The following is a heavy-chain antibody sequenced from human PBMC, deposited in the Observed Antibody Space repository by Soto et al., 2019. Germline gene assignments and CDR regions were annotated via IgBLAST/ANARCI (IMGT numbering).Heavy chain of an antibody. J-gene: IGHJ6*02. V-gene: IGHV3-49*03. D-gene: IGHD3-10*01. CDR2: IRSKAYGGTT. CDR3: TRDSEVVRYYYYGMDV. Sequence: PGGSLRLSCTASGFTFGDYAMSWFRQAPGKGLEWVGFIRSKAYGGTTEYAASVKGRFTISRDDSKSIAYLQMNSLKTEDTAVYYCTRDSEVVRYYYYGMDVWGQGTTVTVSS. CDR1: GFTFGDYA.